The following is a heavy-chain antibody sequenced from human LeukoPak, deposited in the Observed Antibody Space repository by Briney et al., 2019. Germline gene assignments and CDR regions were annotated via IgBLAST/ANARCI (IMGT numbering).Heavy chain of an antibody. V-gene: IGHV3-74*01. Sequence: GGALRLSCAASGFTFSSYRMHWVRQAPGKGLVWVSPINSCGSSTSYADSVKGRFAISRDNAKNTLYLQMNSLRAEDTAVYYCARDGAYFMFDPWGQGTLVTVSS. J-gene: IGHJ5*02. CDR1: GFTFSSYR. D-gene: IGHD3-9*01. CDR2: INSCGSST. CDR3: ARDGAYFMFDP.